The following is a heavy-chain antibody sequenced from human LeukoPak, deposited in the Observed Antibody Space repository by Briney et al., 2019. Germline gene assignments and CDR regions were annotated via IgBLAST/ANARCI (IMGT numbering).Heavy chain of an antibody. J-gene: IGHJ3*02. CDR1: GGSFSGYY. CDR3: ARCVAVAAKIDI. V-gene: IGHV4-34*01. D-gene: IGHD6-19*01. Sequence: SETLSLTCAVYGGSFSGYYWSWIRQPPGKGLEWIGEINHSGSTDYNPSLKSRVTISVDTSKNQFSLKLSSVTAADTAVYYCARCVAVAAKIDIWGQGTMVTVSS. CDR2: INHSGST.